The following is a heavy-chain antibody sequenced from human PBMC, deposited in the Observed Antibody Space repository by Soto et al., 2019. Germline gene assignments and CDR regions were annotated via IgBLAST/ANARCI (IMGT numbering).Heavy chain of an antibody. Sequence: VQLLESGGGLVQPGGSLRLSCAASGFTFSSYAMTWVRQAPVKGLEWVSAISGSGGSTYYADSVKGRFTISRDNSKNTLYLQMNSLRAEDTAVYYCAKLPSLTTVTSTIRYWGQGTLVTVSS. CDR1: GFTFSSYA. CDR3: AKLPSLTTVTSTIRY. CDR2: ISGSGGST. D-gene: IGHD4-17*01. V-gene: IGHV3-23*01. J-gene: IGHJ4*02.